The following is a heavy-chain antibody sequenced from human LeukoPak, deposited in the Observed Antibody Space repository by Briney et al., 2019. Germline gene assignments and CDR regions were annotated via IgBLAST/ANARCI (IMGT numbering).Heavy chain of an antibody. J-gene: IGHJ5*02. Sequence: PGGSLRLSCAASGFTFSIYWTHWVRQAPGKGLVWVSRISSEGSSTTYADSVKGRFTVSRDISENTLYLQMNSLRADDTAVYYCARDVDTTSHYSRLDPWGQGTLVTVSS. CDR3: ARDVDTTSHYSRLDP. CDR2: ISSEGSST. V-gene: IGHV3-74*01. D-gene: IGHD3-22*01. CDR1: GFTFSIYW.